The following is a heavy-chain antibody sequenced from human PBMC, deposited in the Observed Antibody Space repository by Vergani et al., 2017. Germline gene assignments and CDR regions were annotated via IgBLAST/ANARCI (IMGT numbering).Heavy chain of an antibody. Sequence: EVQLVESGGGLVQPGGSLRLSCAASGFTFSSYWMSWVRQAPGKGLEWVANIKQDGSEKYYVDSVKGRFTISRDNAKNSLYLQMNSLRAEDTAVYYCARALYYDILGGWYFDLWGRGTLVTVSS. CDR3: ARALYYDILGGWYFDL. V-gene: IGHV3-7*01. D-gene: IGHD3-9*01. J-gene: IGHJ2*01. CDR1: GFTFSSYW. CDR2: IKQDGSEK.